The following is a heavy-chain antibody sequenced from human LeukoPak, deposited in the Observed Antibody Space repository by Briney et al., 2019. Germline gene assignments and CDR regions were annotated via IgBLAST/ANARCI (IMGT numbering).Heavy chain of an antibody. Sequence: GASVKVSCKTSGYTFTSYGISWVRQAPGQGLEWMGWISAYNGNTNYAQKLQGRVTMTTDTSTSTAYMELSSLRSEDTAVYYCARGGGDGYNHDYYYGMDVWGQGTTVTVSS. CDR3: ARGGGDGYNHDYYYGMDV. V-gene: IGHV1-18*01. J-gene: IGHJ6*02. CDR1: GYTFTSYG. D-gene: IGHD5-24*01. CDR2: ISAYNGNT.